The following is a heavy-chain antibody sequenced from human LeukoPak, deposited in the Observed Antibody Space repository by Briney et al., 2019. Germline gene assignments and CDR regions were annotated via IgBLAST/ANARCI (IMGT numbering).Heavy chain of an antibody. J-gene: IGHJ3*02. CDR2: IYYSGST. V-gene: IGHV4-39*01. D-gene: IGHD1-26*01. Sequence: SETLSLTCTVSGGSISSSSYYWGWIRQPPGKGLEWIGSIYYSGSTYYNPSLKSRVTISVDTSKNQFSLKLSSVTAADTAVYYCAARIVGEIWVAFDIWGQGTMVTVSS. CDR1: GGSISSSSYY. CDR3: AARIVGEIWVAFDI.